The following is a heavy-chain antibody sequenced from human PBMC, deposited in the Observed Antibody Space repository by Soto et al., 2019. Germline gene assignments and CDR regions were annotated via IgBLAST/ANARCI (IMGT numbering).Heavy chain of an antibody. CDR1: GYSFTDYW. CDR2: IYPGDSDT. CDR3: AAYTASSGRHFGY. J-gene: IGHJ4*02. V-gene: IGHV5-51*01. D-gene: IGHD3-16*01. Sequence: ISCKGSGYSFTDYWTGWVRQVPGEGLEWLAMIYPGDSDTRYSPSFQGQVTISADRSITTAYLQWGSLKASDTAMYYCAAYTASSGRHFGYWGQGTLVTVSS.